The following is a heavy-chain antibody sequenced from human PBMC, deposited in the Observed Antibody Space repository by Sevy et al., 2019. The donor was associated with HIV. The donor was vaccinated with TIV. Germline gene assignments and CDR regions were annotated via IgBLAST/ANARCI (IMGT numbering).Heavy chain of an antibody. CDR3: AIDPRDGGVY. J-gene: IGHJ4*02. CDR1: GFIFSSYS. D-gene: IGHD3-16*01. CDR2: ISTGSTTI. Sequence: GGSLRLSCAASGFIFSSYSMNWVRQAPGKGLEWISYISTGSTTIYYADSVKGRFTVSRDNARSSLFLQMNSLRDEDTAVYYCAIDPRDGGVYWGQGTLVTVSS. V-gene: IGHV3-48*02.